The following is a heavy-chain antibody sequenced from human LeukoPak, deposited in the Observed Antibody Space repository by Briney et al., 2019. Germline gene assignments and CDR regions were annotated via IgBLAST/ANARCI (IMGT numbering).Heavy chain of an antibody. CDR3: AGYSYTRGFDP. CDR1: GFTFSSYA. V-gene: IGHV3-23*01. D-gene: IGHD1-26*01. CDR2: ISADGGST. J-gene: IGHJ5*02. Sequence: GGSLRLSCAASGFTFSSYAMSWVRQAPGKGLEWVSTISADGGSTYYADSVRGRFTISRDNSKNTLYLQMNSLRAEDTAVYYCAGYSYTRGFDPWGQGTLVTVSS.